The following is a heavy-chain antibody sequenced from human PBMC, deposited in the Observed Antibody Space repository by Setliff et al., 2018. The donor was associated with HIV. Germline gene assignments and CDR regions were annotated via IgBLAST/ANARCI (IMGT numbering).Heavy chain of an antibody. V-gene: IGHV1-8*02. J-gene: IGHJ5*01. CDR2: MNPNSSNS. CDR1: GYTFINYD. Sequence: ASVKVSCKTSGYTFINYDINWVRQATGQGLEWMGWMNPNSSNSGYAQNFQGRLTMTLDTSISTAYMELSSLTSEDTAVYYCTRGRHSQTAGAIKFAFWGQGSLVTVSS. D-gene: IGHD3-10*01. CDR3: TRGRHSQTAGAIKFAF.